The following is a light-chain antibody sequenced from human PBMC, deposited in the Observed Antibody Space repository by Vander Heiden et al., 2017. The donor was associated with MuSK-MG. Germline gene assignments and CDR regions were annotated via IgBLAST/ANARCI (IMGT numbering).Light chain of an antibody. J-gene: IGKJ2*01. CDR3: QHDNSSPYT. V-gene: IGKV1-5*01. CDR1: QSISSW. Sequence: DIQMTQSPSTLSASVGDRVTITCRASQSISSWLAWYQQKPGKAPKLLIYDASSFESGVPSTFSGSGSGTEFTLTIISLQPDDFATYYCQHDNSSPYTFGQGTKLEIK. CDR2: DAS.